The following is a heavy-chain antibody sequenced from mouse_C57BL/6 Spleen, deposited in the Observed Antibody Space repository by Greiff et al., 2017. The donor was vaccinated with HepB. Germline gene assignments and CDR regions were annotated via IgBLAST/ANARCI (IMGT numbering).Heavy chain of an antibody. Sequence: DVKLVESGGGLVKPGGSLKLSCAASGFTFSDYGMHWVRQAPEKGLEWVAYISSGSSTIYYADTVKGRFTISRDNAKNTLFLQMTSLRSEDTAMYYCARPGDYGSSYDWYFDVWGTGTTVTVSS. V-gene: IGHV5-17*01. D-gene: IGHD1-1*01. J-gene: IGHJ1*03. CDR2: ISSGSSTI. CDR1: GFTFSDYG. CDR3: ARPGDYGSSYDWYFDV.